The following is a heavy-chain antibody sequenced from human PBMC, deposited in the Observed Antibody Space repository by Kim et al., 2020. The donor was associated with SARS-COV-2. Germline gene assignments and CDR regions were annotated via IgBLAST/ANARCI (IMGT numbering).Heavy chain of an antibody. CDR1: GFTFSSYG. CDR2: IWYDGSNK. Sequence: GGSLRLSCAASGFTFSSYGMHWVRQAPGKGLEWVAVIWYDGSNKYYADSVKGRFTISRDNSKNTLYLQMNSLRAEDTAVYYCARDPSRYFDWLLGTPANWFDPWGQGTLVTVSS. V-gene: IGHV3-33*01. J-gene: IGHJ5*02. D-gene: IGHD3-9*01. CDR3: ARDPSRYFDWLLGTPANWFDP.